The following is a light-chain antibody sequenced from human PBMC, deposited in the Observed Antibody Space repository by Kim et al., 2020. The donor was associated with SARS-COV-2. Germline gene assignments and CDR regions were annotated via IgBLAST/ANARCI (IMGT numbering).Light chain of an antibody. V-gene: IGLV1-40*01. J-gene: IGLJ3*02. Sequence: QRVTISCTGSSSNIGAGYDVHGYQQVPGTAPKLLIDGDTNRPSGVPARLFGSKSGTSASLAITGLQAEDEADYYCQSYDSSLSAWVFGGGTQLTVL. CDR1: SSNIGAGYD. CDR2: GDT. CDR3: QSYDSSLSAWV.